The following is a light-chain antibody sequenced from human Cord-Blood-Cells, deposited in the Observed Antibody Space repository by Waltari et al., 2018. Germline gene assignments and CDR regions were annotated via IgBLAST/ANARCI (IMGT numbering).Light chain of an antibody. J-gene: IGLJ3*02. CDR2: EGS. CDR3: CSYAGSSTWV. Sequence: QSALTQPASVSGSPGQSITISCTGTSSDVGSYNLVSGYQQHPGKAPKPMVYEGSKRPSGVSNRFSVSKSGNTASLTISGLQAEDEADYYCCSYAGSSTWVFGGGTKLTVL. V-gene: IGLV2-23*01. CDR1: SSDVGSYNL.